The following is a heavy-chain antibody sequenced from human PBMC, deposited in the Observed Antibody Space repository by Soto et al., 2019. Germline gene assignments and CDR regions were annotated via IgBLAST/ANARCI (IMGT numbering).Heavy chain of an antibody. D-gene: IGHD6-19*01. V-gene: IGHV1-69*13. CDR2: IIPIFGTA. Sequence: SVKVSCKASGGTFSSYAISWVRQAPGQGLEWMGGIIPIFGTANYAQKFQGRVTITADESTSTAYMELSSLRSEDTAVYYCARSLDSSGWYYYYGMDVWGQGTTVTVSS. CDR3: ARSLDSSGWYYYYGMDV. CDR1: GGTFSSYA. J-gene: IGHJ6*02.